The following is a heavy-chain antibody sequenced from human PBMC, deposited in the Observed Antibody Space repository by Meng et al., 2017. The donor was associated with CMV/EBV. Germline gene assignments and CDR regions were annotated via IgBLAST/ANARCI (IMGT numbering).Heavy chain of an antibody. CDR1: GFTFSSYA. J-gene: IGHJ6*02. CDR2: ISWNSGSI. D-gene: IGHD4/OR15-4a*01. V-gene: IGHV3-9*01. CDR3: AKYRGAMDV. Sequence: SLKISCAASGFTFSSYAMSWVRQAPGKGLEWVSGISWNSGSIGYADSVKGRFTISRDNAKNSLYLQMNSLRAEDTALYYCAKYRGAMDVWGQGTTVTVSS.